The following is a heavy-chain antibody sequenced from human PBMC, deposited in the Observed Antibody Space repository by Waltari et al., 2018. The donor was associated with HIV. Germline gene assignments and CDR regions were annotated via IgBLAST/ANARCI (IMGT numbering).Heavy chain of an antibody. CDR2: IYYSGST. J-gene: IGHJ4*02. Sequence: QLQLQDSGPGLVKPSETLSLTCTVSGGSVSSSSSYWGWIRQPPGKGLEWIGSIYYSGSTDYNPSLKSRVTISVDTSKNQFSLKLSSVTAADTAVYYCARVCSSTSCYGGYWGQGTLVTVSS. CDR3: ARVCSSTSCYGGY. D-gene: IGHD2-2*01. V-gene: IGHV4-39*07. CDR1: GGSVSSSSSY.